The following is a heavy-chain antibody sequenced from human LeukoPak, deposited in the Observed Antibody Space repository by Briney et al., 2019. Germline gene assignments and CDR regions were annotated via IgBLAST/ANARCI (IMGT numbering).Heavy chain of an antibody. D-gene: IGHD3-10*01. Sequence: ASVKVSCKASGGTFSSYAISWVRQAPGQGLEWMGGIIPIFGTANYAQKFQGRVTITADESTSTAYMGLSSLRSEDTAVYYCARDLLRSGSGSYYPNLNYYYYGMDVWGQGTTVTVSS. CDR3: ARDLLRSGSGSYYPNLNYYYYGMDV. CDR1: GGTFSSYA. CDR2: IIPIFGTA. J-gene: IGHJ6*02. V-gene: IGHV1-69*13.